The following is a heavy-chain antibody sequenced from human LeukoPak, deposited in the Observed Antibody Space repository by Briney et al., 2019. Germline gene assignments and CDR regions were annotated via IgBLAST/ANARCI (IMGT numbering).Heavy chain of an antibody. CDR3: ARDRLITFRGLPGY. CDR1: GFIFSSFG. CDR2: IWYDGTNK. Sequence: PGRSLRLSCAASGFIFSSFGMHWVRQAPGKGLEWVAVIWYDGTNKYYADSVKGRFTISRDNSKNTLYLQMNSLRAEDTAVYYCARDRLITFRGLPGYWGQGTLVTVSS. V-gene: IGHV3-33*01. D-gene: IGHD3-16*01. J-gene: IGHJ4*02.